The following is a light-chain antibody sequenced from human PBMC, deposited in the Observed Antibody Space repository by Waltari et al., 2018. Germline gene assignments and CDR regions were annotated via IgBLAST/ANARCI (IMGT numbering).Light chain of an antibody. V-gene: IGLV1-47*01. CDR1: SSKIGSNY. J-gene: IGLJ3*02. Sequence: QSVLTQPPSASGTPGQRVTISCSGSSSKIGSNYVYWYQQLPGTAPNLLINRNNQRPSGGPDRFSRCESGSASALATSWSRSEDGAEYNCAVWDDSLSGPSVFGGGTKLTVL. CDR2: RNN. CDR3: AVWDDSLSGPSV.